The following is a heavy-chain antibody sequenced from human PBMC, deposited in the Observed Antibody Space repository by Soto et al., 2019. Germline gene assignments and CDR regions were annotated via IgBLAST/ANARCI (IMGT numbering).Heavy chain of an antibody. J-gene: IGHJ6*03. CDR3: ARDLITFNAARPYYYYYYMDV. CDR1: GYTFTSYA. D-gene: IGHD6-6*01. CDR2: INAGNGNT. Sequence: SVKVACKASGYTFTSYAMHWVRQAPGKRLEWMGWINAGNGNTKYSQKFQGRVTITRDTSASTAYMELSSLRSEDTAVYYCARDLITFNAARPYYYYYYMDVWGKGTTVTVSS. V-gene: IGHV1-3*01.